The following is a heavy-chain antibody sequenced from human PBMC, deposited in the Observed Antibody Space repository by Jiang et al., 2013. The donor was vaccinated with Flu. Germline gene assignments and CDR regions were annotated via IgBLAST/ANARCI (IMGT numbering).Heavy chain of an antibody. J-gene: IGHJ4*02. D-gene: IGHD5-18*01. Sequence: SSYWMSWVRQAPGKGLEWVANIKQDGSEKYYVDSVKGRFTISRDNAKNSLYLQMNSLRAEDTAVYYCARDRSGYSYGPKSYYFDYWGQGTLVTVSS. CDR2: IKQDGSEK. V-gene: IGHV3-7*01. CDR1: SSYW. CDR3: ARDRSGYSYGPKSYYFDY.